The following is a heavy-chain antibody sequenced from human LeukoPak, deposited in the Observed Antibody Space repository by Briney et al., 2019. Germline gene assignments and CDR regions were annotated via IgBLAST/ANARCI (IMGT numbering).Heavy chain of an antibody. CDR2: IKRETEGVTT. CDR1: GINFSKAW. CDR3: TSGELVVTNFDY. Sequence: GESLRLSCAASGINFSKAWMSWVRQAPGKGLAWVGRIKRETEGVTTDYAAPVKGRFTISREDSKNTLYLQVNSLKTEDTGVYYCTSGELVVTNFDYWGLGILVTVSS. J-gene: IGHJ4*02. D-gene: IGHD2-21*02. V-gene: IGHV3-15*01.